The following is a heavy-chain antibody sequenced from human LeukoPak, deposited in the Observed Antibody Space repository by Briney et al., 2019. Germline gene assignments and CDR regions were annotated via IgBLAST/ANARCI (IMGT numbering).Heavy chain of an antibody. V-gene: IGHV1-2*06. CDR3: ARDLLPYYYDSSGYYYHYYGMDV. CDR2: INPNSGGT. J-gene: IGHJ6*02. Sequence: ASVKVSCKASGGTFSSYAISWVRQAPGQGLEWMGRINPNSGGTNYAQKFQGRVTMTRDTSISTAYMELSRLRSDDTAVYYCARDLLPYYYDSSGYYYHYYGMDVWGQGTTVTVSS. D-gene: IGHD3-22*01. CDR1: GGTFSSYA.